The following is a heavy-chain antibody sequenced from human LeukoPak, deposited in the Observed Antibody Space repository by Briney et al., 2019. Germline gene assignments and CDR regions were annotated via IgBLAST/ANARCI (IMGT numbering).Heavy chain of an antibody. V-gene: IGHV4-31*03. CDR1: GGSISIGGYY. CDR2: IFYSGST. D-gene: IGHD3-10*01. CDR3: ARDIREVHTYDAFDI. J-gene: IGHJ3*02. Sequence: SETLSLTCTVSGGSISIGGYYCSWIRQHPGKGLEWIGYIFYSGSTYYNPSLKSRVTISVDTSNNQFSLNLNSVTAADTAVYYCARDIREVHTYDAFDIWGQGTMVTVSS.